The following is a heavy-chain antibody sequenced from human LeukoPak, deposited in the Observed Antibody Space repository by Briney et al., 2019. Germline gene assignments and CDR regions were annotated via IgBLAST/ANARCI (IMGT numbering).Heavy chain of an antibody. V-gene: IGHV3-23*01. CDR3: AEDVRDIVVLIDTYMY. D-gene: IGHD2-21*01. CDR2: ISGGGGRT. Sequence: PGGSLRLSCAASGFTVSSNYMSWVRQAPGKGLEWVSVISGGGGRTYYGDSVKGRFTISRDNSKNTVYLQMNSLRAEDTAVYYCAEDVRDIVVLIDTYMYWGQGTLVTVSS. CDR1: GFTVSSNY. J-gene: IGHJ4*02.